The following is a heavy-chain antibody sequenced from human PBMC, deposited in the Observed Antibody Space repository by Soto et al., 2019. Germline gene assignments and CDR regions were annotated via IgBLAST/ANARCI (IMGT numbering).Heavy chain of an antibody. CDR1: GGTFSNYP. D-gene: IGHD3-22*01. CDR2: IIPIFGTV. V-gene: IGHV1-69*12. CDR3: ARGNHRWLQLWYFDL. J-gene: IGHJ2*01. Sequence: QVQLVQSGAEVKKPGSSVKVSCKASGGTFSNYPISWVRQAPGQGLEWMGGIIPIFGTVNYAQKFQGRFTITGDDSKSTAYMELRSLRSEDTAVYYCARGNHRWLQLWYFDLWGRGTLVTVSS.